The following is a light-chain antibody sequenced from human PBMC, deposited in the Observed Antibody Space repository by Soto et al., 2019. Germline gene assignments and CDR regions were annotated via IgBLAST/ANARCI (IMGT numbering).Light chain of an antibody. J-gene: IGKJ3*01. V-gene: IGKV1-27*01. CDR2: AAS. CDR1: QGISNS. CDR3: QQYNSAPLT. Sequence: DIQMTQSPSSLSAFVGGRVTITCRASQGISNSLAWYQQKPGKGPKLLIYAASTLQSGVPSRFSGSGSGTDVTLTISSLQPEDVSTCYCQQYNSAPLTVGRGTKVDIK.